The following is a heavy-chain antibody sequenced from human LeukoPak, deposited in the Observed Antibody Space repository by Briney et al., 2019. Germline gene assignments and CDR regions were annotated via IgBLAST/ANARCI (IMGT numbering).Heavy chain of an antibody. D-gene: IGHD2-8*01. CDR2: MNPKSGNT. J-gene: IGHJ4*02. V-gene: IGHV1-8*01. CDR1: VYTFTSYV. CDR3: ARVNGLPDY. Sequence: ASVKVSCKASVYTFTSYVINWVRQATGQGVEWVGWMNPKSGNTGYAQKFQGKVTMTRDTSISTPYMEVSSVTFEDTAIYYCARVNGLPDYWGQGTLVTVSS.